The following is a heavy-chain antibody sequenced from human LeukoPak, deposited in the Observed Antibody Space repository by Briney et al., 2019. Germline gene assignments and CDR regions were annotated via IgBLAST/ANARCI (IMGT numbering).Heavy chain of an antibody. CDR3: VGSVKITPLGTPTTPFDY. CDR2: ISSNGDNT. J-gene: IGHJ4*02. Sequence: PGESLRLSCAASGFTFSSHAMYLVRQAPGKGLEYVSAISSNGDNTYYAESLKGRFTIPRDNSKNTLYVQMSSLRAEDTAVYYCVGSVKITPLGTPTTPFDYWGQGTPVTVYS. D-gene: IGHD1-1*01. V-gene: IGHV3-64*05. CDR1: GFTFSSHA.